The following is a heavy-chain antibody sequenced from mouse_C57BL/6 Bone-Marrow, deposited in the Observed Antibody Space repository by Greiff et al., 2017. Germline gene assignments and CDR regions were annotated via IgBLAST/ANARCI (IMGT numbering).Heavy chain of an antibody. J-gene: IGHJ3*01. CDR2: IDPENGDT. V-gene: IGHV14-4*01. CDR3: TPSHDSNLGGFAY. Sequence: EVQLQESGAELVRPGASVKLSCTASGFNIKDDYMHWVKQRPEQGLEWIGWIDPENGDTEYAAKFQGKATITADKSSNTAYLQLSSLTSEDTAVYYCTPSHDSNLGGFAYWGQGTLGTVSA. CDR1: GFNIKDDY. D-gene: IGHD2-5*01.